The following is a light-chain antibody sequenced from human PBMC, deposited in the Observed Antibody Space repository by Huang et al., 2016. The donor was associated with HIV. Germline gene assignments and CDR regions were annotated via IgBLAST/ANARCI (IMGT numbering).Light chain of an antibody. Sequence: DIQMTQSPSSLSTFVGDRVTITCRASQNINTFLHWYQEKPGKAPRLLIYSASSLEHWVPSRCSGSASGTEFTLTVSSVQPDDSATYYCQQTYRTPYTFGQGTKLDI. CDR1: QNINTF. J-gene: IGKJ2*01. V-gene: IGKV1-39*01. CDR3: QQTYRTPYT. CDR2: SAS.